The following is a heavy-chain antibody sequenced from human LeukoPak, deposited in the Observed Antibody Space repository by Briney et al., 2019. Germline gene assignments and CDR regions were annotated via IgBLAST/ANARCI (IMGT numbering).Heavy chain of an antibody. CDR1: GFTFSSNW. Sequence: GSLRLSCAASGFTFSSNWMHWVRQASGKGLVWVSRISGDGSSTDYADSVKGRAIVSSDNAKNTLYLQMNSLKPEDTAVYYCARDQIIVTTTLDYYYGMDVWGQGTTVTVSS. V-gene: IGHV3-74*01. D-gene: IGHD5-12*01. CDR2: ISGDGSST. J-gene: IGHJ6*02. CDR3: ARDQIIVTTTLDYYYGMDV.